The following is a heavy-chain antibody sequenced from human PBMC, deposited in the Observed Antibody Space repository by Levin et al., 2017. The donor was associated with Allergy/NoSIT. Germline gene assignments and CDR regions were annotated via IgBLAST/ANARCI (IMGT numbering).Heavy chain of an antibody. D-gene: IGHD2-21*02. J-gene: IGHJ1*01. Sequence: AASVKVSCKTSGNTFNNYYIHWVRLAPGQGPEWMGLINPKGAGATYAPRFQGRLTVTRDTSTSTIYMELSSLRSGDTAVYYCAASHFVSGMTHYLEHWGQGTLITVSS. CDR2: INPKGAGA. CDR3: AASHFVSGMTHYLEH. CDR1: GNTFNNYY. V-gene: IGHV1-46*02.